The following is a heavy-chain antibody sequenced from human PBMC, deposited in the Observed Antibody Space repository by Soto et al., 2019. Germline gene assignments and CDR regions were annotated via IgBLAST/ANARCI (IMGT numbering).Heavy chain of an antibody. CDR1: GVSVSSGDYY. Sequence: SESLSLTCTVSGVSVSSGDYYWSWIRQPPGKGLEWIGYIYYTGRTYYNPSLKSRVIISVDTSKNQFSLKLSSVTAAEKAVYYCARAHYDILTGYPTHAFDIWGQGTMVTVSS. CDR3: ARAHYDILTGYPTHAFDI. J-gene: IGHJ3*02. D-gene: IGHD3-9*01. CDR2: IYYTGRT. V-gene: IGHV4-30-4*01.